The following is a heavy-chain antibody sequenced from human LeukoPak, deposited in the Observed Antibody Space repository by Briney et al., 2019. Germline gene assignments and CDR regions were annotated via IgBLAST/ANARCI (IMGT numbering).Heavy chain of an antibody. CDR2: FYSGGNT. Sequence: GSLRLSCVVSGCTVSNNYMSWVRQAPGKGLEWVSAFYSGGNTYYTGSVKGRFIISRDSSKNTLYLQMNNLRPEDTAMYYCAKLPSSGWLDYWGQGTLVTVSS. CDR1: GCTVSNNY. D-gene: IGHD6-19*01. J-gene: IGHJ4*02. V-gene: IGHV3-53*01. CDR3: AKLPSSGWLDY.